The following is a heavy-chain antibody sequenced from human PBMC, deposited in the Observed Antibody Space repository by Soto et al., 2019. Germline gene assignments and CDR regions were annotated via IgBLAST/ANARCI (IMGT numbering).Heavy chain of an antibody. D-gene: IGHD3-3*02. CDR2: IYYSGST. J-gene: IGHJ4*02. V-gene: IGHV4-31*03. CDR3: ARGHLLRGLHPFDY. Sequence: PSETLSLTCTVSGGSISSGGYYWSWIRQHPGKGLEWIGYIYYSGSTYYNPSLKSRVTILVDTSKNQFSLKLSSVTAADTAVYYCARGHLLRGLHPFDYWGQGTLVTVSS. CDR1: GGSISSGGYY.